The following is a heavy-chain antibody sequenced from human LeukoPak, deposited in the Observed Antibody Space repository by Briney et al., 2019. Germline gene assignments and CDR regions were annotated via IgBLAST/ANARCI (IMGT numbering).Heavy chain of an antibody. V-gene: IGHV3-30*18. CDR1: GFSFSSYG. CDR2: ISYDGNTI. CDR3: AKPYSSGWSWLYAFDI. Sequence: GGSLRLSCAASGFSFSSYGMHWVRQAPGKGLEWLTVISYDGNTIYYADSVKGRFTISRDNSKNTLYLQMNSLRIEDTAVYYCAKPYSSGWSWLYAFDIWGQGTMVTVSS. D-gene: IGHD6-19*01. J-gene: IGHJ3*02.